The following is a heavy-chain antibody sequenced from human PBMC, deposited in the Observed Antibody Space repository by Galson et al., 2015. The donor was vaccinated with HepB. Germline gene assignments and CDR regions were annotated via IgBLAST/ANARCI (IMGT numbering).Heavy chain of an antibody. V-gene: IGHV7-4-1*02. CDR2: INTNTGNP. J-gene: IGHJ5*02. CDR3: ARVYTNYYGSGSYPDTKFDP. Sequence: SVKVSCKASGYTFTSYAMNWVRQAPGQGLEWMGWINTNTGNPTYAQGFTGRFVFSLDTSVSTAYLQISSLKAEDTAVYYCARVYTNYYGSGSYPDTKFDPWGQGTLVTVSS. D-gene: IGHD3-10*01. CDR1: GYTFTSYA.